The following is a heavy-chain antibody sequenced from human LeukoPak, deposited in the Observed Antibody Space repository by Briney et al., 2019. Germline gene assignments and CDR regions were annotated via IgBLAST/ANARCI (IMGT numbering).Heavy chain of an antibody. Sequence: GRSLRLSCAASGFTFSSYGMHWVRQAPGKGLEWVAVICYDGSNKYYADSVKGRFTISRDNSKNTLYLQMNSLRAEDTAVYYCARATPYYDFWSGYLEYWGQGTLVTVSS. CDR3: ARATPYYDFWSGYLEY. CDR1: GFTFSSYG. J-gene: IGHJ4*02. V-gene: IGHV3-33*01. D-gene: IGHD3-3*01. CDR2: ICYDGSNK.